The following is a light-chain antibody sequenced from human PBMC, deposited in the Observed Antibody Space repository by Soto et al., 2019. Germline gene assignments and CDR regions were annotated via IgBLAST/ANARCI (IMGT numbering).Light chain of an antibody. CDR2: GAS. J-gene: IGKJ4*01. Sequence: EMVVTQSPATLSVSPGERATLSCRASQDVSSNLAWYQQKPGQAPSLLIYGASTRATGTPARFSGSGSGTEFTLTISSLQSEDYAVYFCQQYIRWPLTFGGGTKWEI. CDR3: QQYIRWPLT. V-gene: IGKV3-15*01. CDR1: QDVSSN.